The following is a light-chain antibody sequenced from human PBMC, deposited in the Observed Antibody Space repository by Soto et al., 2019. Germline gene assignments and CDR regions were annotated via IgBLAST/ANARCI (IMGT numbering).Light chain of an antibody. CDR2: DAS. Sequence: LMTQSPATLSVSPGERATLSCRASQSVSNNLAWYQQKPGQAPRLLIYDASTRATGIPARFSGSGSGTEFTLTISGLQSEDFAVYYCQEYNNWPPWTFGQGTKVEIK. CDR3: QEYNNWPPWT. V-gene: IGKV3-15*01. CDR1: QSVSNN. J-gene: IGKJ1*01.